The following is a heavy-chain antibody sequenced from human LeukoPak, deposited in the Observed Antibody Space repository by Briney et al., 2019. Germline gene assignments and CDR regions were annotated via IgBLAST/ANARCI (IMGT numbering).Heavy chain of an antibody. D-gene: IGHD3-22*01. Sequence: GGSLRLSCAASGFTFSSYAMSWVRQAPGKGLEWVSAISGSGRSTYYADSVKGRFTISRDNSKNTLYLQMNSLRAEDTAVYYCAKGPITMIVVVITTFDYWGQGTLVTVSS. J-gene: IGHJ4*02. V-gene: IGHV3-23*01. CDR2: ISGSGRST. CDR1: GFTFSSYA. CDR3: AKGPITMIVVVITTFDY.